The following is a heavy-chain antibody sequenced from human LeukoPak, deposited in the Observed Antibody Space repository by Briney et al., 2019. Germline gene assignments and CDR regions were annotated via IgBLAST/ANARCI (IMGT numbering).Heavy chain of an antibody. CDR3: ARYMTTVTTSWFDP. CDR1: GGSISSYY. J-gene: IGHJ5*02. V-gene: IGHV4-59*01. CDR2: IYYSGST. D-gene: IGHD4-17*01. Sequence: SETLSLTCTVSGGSISSYYWSWIRQPPGKGLEWIGYIYYSGSTNYNPSLKSRVTISVDTSKNPFSLKLSSVTAADTAVYYCARYMTTVTTSWFDPWGQGTLVTVSS.